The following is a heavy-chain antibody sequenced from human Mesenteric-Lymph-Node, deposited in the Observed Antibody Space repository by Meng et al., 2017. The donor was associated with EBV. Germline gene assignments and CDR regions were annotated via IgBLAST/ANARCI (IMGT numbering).Heavy chain of an antibody. D-gene: IGHD3-9*01. CDR3: ARGGNDILTGRYTFDY. CDR2: IYDSGST. Sequence: QLQCQEPGPGLVKPSETLSLTCTVSGGSVSSGTYYWSWIRQPPGKGPEWIGYIYDSGSTKYNPSLKSRVTISVDTSKNQFSVKLSSVTAADTAVYYCARGGNDILTGRYTFDYWGQGTLVTVSS. J-gene: IGHJ4*02. V-gene: IGHV4-61*01. CDR1: GGSVSSGTYY.